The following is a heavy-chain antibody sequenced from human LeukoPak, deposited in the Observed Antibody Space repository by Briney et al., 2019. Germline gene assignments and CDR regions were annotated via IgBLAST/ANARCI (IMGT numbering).Heavy chain of an antibody. CDR1: GGSICSSY. CDR2: IYTSGST. J-gene: IGHJ4*02. D-gene: IGHD3-10*01. CDR3: ARDTTDGMVRGVTRPYYFDD. Sequence: SETLSLTCTVSGGSICSSYWSWIRQPAGKGLEWIGRIYTSGSTNYNPSLKSRVTMSVDTSKNQFSLKLSSVTAADTAVYYCARDTTDGMVRGVTRPYYFDDWGQGTLVTVSS. V-gene: IGHV4-4*07.